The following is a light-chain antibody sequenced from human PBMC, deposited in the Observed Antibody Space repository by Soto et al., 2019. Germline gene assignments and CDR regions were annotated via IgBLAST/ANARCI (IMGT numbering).Light chain of an antibody. Sequence: IQMTQSPSSLSASVGDRVTITCLASQSINTFLNWYQHKPGKAPKLLIYAASSLQSGVPSRFSGSGSGTDFTLTISSLQPEDFATYYCLQDYNYPRTFGQGTKVDIK. J-gene: IGKJ1*01. CDR1: QSINTF. CDR2: AAS. CDR3: LQDYNYPRT. V-gene: IGKV1-6*01.